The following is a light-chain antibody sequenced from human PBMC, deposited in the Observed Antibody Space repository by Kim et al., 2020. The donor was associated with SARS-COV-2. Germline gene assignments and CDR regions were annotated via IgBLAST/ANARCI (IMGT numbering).Light chain of an antibody. Sequence: SASVGDRVTITCRASQSVSTYVNWYQHKPGKAPKLLIYSTSSLQGVVSSSFIGRSSGTDFTLTIISLQPDDFATYYCQQSFITPPTFGQGTKLAI. CDR2: STS. CDR1: QSVSTY. V-gene: IGKV1-39*01. CDR3: QQSFITPPT. J-gene: IGKJ2*01.